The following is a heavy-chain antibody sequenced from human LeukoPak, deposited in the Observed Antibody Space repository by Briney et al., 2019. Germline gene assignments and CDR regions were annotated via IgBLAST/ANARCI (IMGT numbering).Heavy chain of an antibody. CDR2: INHSGST. CDR1: GGSFSGYY. D-gene: IGHD1-1*01. V-gene: IGHV4-34*01. Sequence: SETLSLTCAVYGGSFSGYYWSWIRQPPGKGLEWIGEINHSGSTNYNPCLKSRVTISVDTSKNQFSLKLSSVTAADTAVYYCARGRGWITTRAEVAFDIWGQGTMVTVSS. J-gene: IGHJ3*02. CDR3: ARGRGWITTRAEVAFDI.